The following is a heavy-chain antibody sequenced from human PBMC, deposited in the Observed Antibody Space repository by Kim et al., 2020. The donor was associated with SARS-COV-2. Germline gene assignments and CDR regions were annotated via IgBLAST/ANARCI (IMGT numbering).Heavy chain of an antibody. D-gene: IGHD4-17*01. J-gene: IGHJ3*02. V-gene: IGHV3-23*01. Sequence: SVKGRFTISRDNSKNTLYLQMNSLRAEDTAVYYCAKEGPDYGDYLDAFDIWGQGTMVTVSS. CDR3: AKEGPDYGDYLDAFDI.